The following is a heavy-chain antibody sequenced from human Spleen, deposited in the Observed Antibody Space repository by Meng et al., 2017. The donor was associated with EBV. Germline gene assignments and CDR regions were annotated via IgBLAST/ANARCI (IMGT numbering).Heavy chain of an antibody. CDR1: GGSFSDYY. CDR2: INHVGST. CDR3: ARTLRERLFDWS. Sequence: QVQLQQWGAGLLKPSETLSLTCAVYGGSFSDYYWSWIRQPPGKGLEWIGEINHVGSTNYNPSLKSRVIMSVDTSKNQFSLRLSSVTAADAAVYYCARTLRERLFDWSWSQGTLVTVSS. J-gene: IGHJ5*02. V-gene: IGHV4-34*01. D-gene: IGHD3-9*01.